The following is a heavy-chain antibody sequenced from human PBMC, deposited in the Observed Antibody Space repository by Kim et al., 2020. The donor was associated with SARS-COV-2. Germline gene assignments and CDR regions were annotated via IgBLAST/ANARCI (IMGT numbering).Heavy chain of an antibody. CDR1: GFRFSSYW. V-gene: IGHV3-74*01. J-gene: IGHJ4*02. CDR3: ARDLYGSGTYDF. D-gene: IGHD3-10*01. Sequence: GGSLRLSCEASGFRFSSYWMHWVRHAPGKGLVWVSRIKSDGTYTNYADSVMGRFTISRDNAQNTLYLQIYSLRAEDTAVYYCARDLYGSGTYDFWGQGTLVTVSS. CDR2: IKSDGTYT.